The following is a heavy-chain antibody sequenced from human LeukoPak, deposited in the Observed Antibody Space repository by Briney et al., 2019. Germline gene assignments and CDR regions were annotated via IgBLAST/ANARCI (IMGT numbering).Heavy chain of an antibody. V-gene: IGHV3-30*07. J-gene: IGHJ4*02. Sequence: PGRSLRLSCAASGFTFSSYAMHWVRQAPGKGLEWVAVISYDGSNKYYADSVKGRFTISRDNAKNTLYLQMNSLRADDTAVYYCVGSSGWPAYRGQGSLVTVSS. D-gene: IGHD6-19*01. CDR2: ISYDGSNK. CDR1: GFTFSSYA. CDR3: VGSSGWPAY.